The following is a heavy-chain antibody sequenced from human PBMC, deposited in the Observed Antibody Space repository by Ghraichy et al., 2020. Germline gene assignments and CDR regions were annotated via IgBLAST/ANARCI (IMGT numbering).Heavy chain of an antibody. D-gene: IGHD3-22*01. Sequence: GGSLRLSCAASGFTFSSYSMNWVRQAPGKGLEWVSSISSSSSYIYYADSVKGRFTISRDNAKNSLYLQMNSLRAEDTAVYYCARDRAYDSSGYYPAECDYWGQGTLVTVSS. V-gene: IGHV3-21*01. CDR2: ISSSSSYI. CDR3: ARDRAYDSSGYYPAECDY. CDR1: GFTFSSYS. J-gene: IGHJ4*02.